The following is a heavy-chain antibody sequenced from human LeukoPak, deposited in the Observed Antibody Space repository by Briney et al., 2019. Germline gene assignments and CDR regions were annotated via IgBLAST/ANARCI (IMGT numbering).Heavy chain of an antibody. J-gene: IGHJ4*02. CDR1: GYSFASNW. D-gene: IGHD3-10*01. CDR3: ARATYGSGSYPAFFDY. CDR2: IYPGDSDI. Sequence: PGESLKISCQSSGYSFASNWIGWVRQMPGKGLEWMGTIYPGDSDIRYSPSFQGQVTFSADTSISTAYLQWNSLKASDTAMYYCARATYGSGSYPAFFDYWGQGTLVTVSS. V-gene: IGHV5-51*01.